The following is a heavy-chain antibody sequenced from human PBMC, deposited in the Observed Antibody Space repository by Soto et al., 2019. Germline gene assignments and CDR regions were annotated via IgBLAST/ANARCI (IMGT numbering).Heavy chain of an antibody. J-gene: IGHJ3*01. V-gene: IGHV3-23*01. Sequence: GGSLRLSCAASGFTFSSYAMSWVRQAPGKGLEWVSAISGSGGSTYYADSVKGRLTISRDNSKNTLNLQMNSLRAEDTAVYYCAKDPDIVVVPAAPSAFDLWGQGTMVTVSS. D-gene: IGHD2-2*01. CDR2: ISGSGGST. CDR1: GFTFSSYA. CDR3: AKDPDIVVVPAAPSAFDL.